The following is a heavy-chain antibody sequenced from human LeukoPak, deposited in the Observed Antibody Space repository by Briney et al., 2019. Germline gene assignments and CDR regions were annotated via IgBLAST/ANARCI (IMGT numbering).Heavy chain of an antibody. CDR1: GLIFSGYA. D-gene: IGHD3-9*01. V-gene: IGHV3-23*01. J-gene: IGHJ4*02. CDR2: ISGSGGST. Sequence: GGSLRLSCAASGLIFSGYAMSWVRQAPGKGLEWVSAISGSGGSTYYADSVKGRFTISRDNSKNTLYLQMNSLRAEDTAVYYCAKVGRYFDWSQFDYWGQGTLVTVSS. CDR3: AKVGRYFDWSQFDY.